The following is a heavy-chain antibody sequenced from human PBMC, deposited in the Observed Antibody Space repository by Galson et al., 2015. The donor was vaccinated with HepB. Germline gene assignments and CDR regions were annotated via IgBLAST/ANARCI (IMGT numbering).Heavy chain of an antibody. Sequence: QSGAEVKKPGESLRISCKGSGYSFTSYGISWVRQMPGKGLEWMGRIDPSDSYTNYSPSFQGHVTISADKSISTAYLQWSSLKASDTAMYYCARQTRGLAAAGNLYGMDVWGQGTTVTVSS. CDR1: GYSFTSYG. J-gene: IGHJ6*02. CDR2: IDPSDSYT. V-gene: IGHV5-10-1*01. CDR3: ARQTRGLAAAGNLYGMDV. D-gene: IGHD6-13*01.